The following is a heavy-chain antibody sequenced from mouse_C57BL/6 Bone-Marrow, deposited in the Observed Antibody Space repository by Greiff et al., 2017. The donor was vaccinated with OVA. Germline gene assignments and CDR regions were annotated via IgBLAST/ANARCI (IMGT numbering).Heavy chain of an antibody. Sequence: VKLMESGPGLVQPSQSLSITCTVSGFSLTSYGVHWVRQSPGKGLEWLGVIWSGGSTDYNAAFISRLSISKDNSKSQVFFKMNSLQADDTAIYCCARKFSSFYYAMDYWGQGTSVTVSS. CDR3: ARKFSSFYYAMDY. CDR1: GFSLTSYG. J-gene: IGHJ4*01. D-gene: IGHD1-1*01. CDR2: IWSGGST. V-gene: IGHV2-2*01.